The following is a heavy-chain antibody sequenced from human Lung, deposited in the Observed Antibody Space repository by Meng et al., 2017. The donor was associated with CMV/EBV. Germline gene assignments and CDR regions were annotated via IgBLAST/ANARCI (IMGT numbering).Heavy chain of an antibody. Sequence: SXXVSXXTSGGTFRSNAIAWVRQAPGQGPEWMGGINPMFGTPKYAQKFQGRVTINADESTSTVSLEVNSLRSEDTAVYYCARAAVVVLGGALGSMDVWGQGTXVTVSS. V-gene: IGHV1-69*13. D-gene: IGHD2-21*01. CDR3: ARAAVVVLGGALGSMDV. CDR2: INPMFGTP. J-gene: IGHJ6*02. CDR1: GGTFRSNA.